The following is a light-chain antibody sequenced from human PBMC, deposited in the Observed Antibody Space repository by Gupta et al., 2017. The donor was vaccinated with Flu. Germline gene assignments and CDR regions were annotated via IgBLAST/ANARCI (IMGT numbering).Light chain of an antibody. J-gene: IGKJ4*01. CDR3: QQSYTTPLT. V-gene: IGKV1-39*01. CDR1: QYIGNY. CDR2: AAS. Sequence: DIQMTQSPSSLSASVGDRVTITCRASQYIGNYLNWYQQKPGKAPNFLIYAASSLQSGVPSRFSGSGSGTDFTLTISRLQPEDFGTYYCQQSYTTPLTFGGGTKVEIK.